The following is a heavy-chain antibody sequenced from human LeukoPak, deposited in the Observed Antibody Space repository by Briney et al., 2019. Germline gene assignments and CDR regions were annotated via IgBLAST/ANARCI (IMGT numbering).Heavy chain of an antibody. CDR3: ARARQQLVPYDAFDI. J-gene: IGHJ3*02. Sequence: GGSLRLSCEASGFTFTKFWMSWVRQAPGKGLEWVAFIWYDGSKKYYGDSVKGRFTISRDNSKNTLYLQMNSLRAEDTAVYYCARARQQLVPYDAFDIWGQGTMVTVSS. CDR2: IWYDGSKK. D-gene: IGHD6-13*01. CDR1: GFTFTKFW. V-gene: IGHV3-33*07.